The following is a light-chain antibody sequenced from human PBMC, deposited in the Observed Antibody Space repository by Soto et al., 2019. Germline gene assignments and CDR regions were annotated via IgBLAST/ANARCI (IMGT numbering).Light chain of an antibody. CDR2: SAS. J-gene: IGKJ5*01. Sequence: DIQMTQSPSSLSASVGDRVTITCRASQDISVYLAWYQQKPGKVPKLLIYSASTLQSGVPSRFSGSGSGTDFPLTSSSLQPEDVATSFCQKFNTAPLTFGQGTRLEIK. CDR1: QDISVY. V-gene: IGKV1-27*01. CDR3: QKFNTAPLT.